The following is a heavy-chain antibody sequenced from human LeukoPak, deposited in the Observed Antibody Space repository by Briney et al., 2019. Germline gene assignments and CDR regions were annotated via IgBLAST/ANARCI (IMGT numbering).Heavy chain of an antibody. D-gene: IGHD5-24*01. CDR3: ARVRDGYNLGY. CDR2: VYYSGST. Sequence: PSETLSLTCTVSGGSFRSSRYYWGWIRQPPGKGLEWIGSVYYSGSTYYNPSLKSRVTISVDTSKNQFSLKHSSVTDADTAVYYCARVRDGYNLGYWGQGTLVTVSS. V-gene: IGHV4-39*07. CDR1: GGSFRSSRYY. J-gene: IGHJ4*02.